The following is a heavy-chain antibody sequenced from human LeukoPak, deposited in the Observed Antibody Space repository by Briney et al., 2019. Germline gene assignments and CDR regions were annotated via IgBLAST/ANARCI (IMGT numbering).Heavy chain of an antibody. CDR3: ATPSTGYSSSWYPAYFDY. CDR1: GYTLTQLS. D-gene: IGHD6-13*01. Sequence: ASVRLSCTLSGYTLTQLSMHWVRQAPGKGLEWMGGFDPEDGETIYAQKFQGRVTMTEDTSTDTAYMELSSLRSEDTAVYYCATPSTGYSSSWYPAYFDYWGQGTLVTVSS. V-gene: IGHV1-24*01. J-gene: IGHJ4*02. CDR2: FDPEDGET.